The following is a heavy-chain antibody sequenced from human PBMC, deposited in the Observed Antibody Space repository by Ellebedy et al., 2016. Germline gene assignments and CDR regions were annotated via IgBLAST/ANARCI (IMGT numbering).Heavy chain of an antibody. CDR2: ISWDSAVI. D-gene: IGHD4/OR15-4a*01. V-gene: IGHV3-9*01. J-gene: IGHJ4*02. CDR3: AKGTMDYFYH. CDR1: GFTFNDYA. Sequence: SLKISCAGSGFTFNDYALHWVRQAPGKGLEWVSGISWDSAVIGYGGSVKGRFTISKDSAKNYLYLQMNSLRPEDTAFYYCAKGTMDYFYHWGQGTLVNVSS.